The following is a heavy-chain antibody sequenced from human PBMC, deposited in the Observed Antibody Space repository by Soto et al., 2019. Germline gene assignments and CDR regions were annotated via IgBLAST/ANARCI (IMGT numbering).Heavy chain of an antibody. CDR2: MYWHDDK. Sequence: SGAALVNPTQTPTLTCTFSGFSLTKTGVTVGWIRQPPGKALEWLALMYWHDDKRYNPSLRNRLTIAKDTSKNRVVLTLANVGPVDTATYFCAHSHFEILTGPFDSWGRGTLVTVSS. D-gene: IGHD3-9*01. CDR3: AHSHFEILTGPFDS. J-gene: IGHJ5*01. V-gene: IGHV2-5*01. CDR1: GFSLTKTGVT.